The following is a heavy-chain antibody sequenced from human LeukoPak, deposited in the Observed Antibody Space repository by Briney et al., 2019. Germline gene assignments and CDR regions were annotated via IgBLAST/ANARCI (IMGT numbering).Heavy chain of an antibody. J-gene: IGHJ4*02. CDR2: IRYDGSNK. CDR1: GFTFSSYG. CDR3: AKDPRVFSGYSYVNYFDY. D-gene: IGHD5-18*01. Sequence: GGSLRLSCAASGFTFSSYGMHWVRQAPGKGLEWVAFIRYDGSNKYYADSVKGRFTISRDNSKNTLYLQMNSLRAEDTAVYYCAKDPRVFSGYSYVNYFDYWGQGTLVTVSS. V-gene: IGHV3-30*02.